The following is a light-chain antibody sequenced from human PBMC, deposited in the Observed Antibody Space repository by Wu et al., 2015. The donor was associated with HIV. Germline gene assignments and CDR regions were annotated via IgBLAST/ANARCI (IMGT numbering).Light chain of an antibody. V-gene: IGKV1-39*01. Sequence: DIEMTQSPSSLSASVGDRVTITCRASQSISSSLNWYQQKPGKAPKVLIYDASGLPSGVPSRFSGSGSGTFFTLTISSLQPEDFATYSCQQSYNTPWTFGQGTKVEIK. CDR1: QSISSS. CDR2: DAS. CDR3: QQSYNTPWT. J-gene: IGKJ1*01.